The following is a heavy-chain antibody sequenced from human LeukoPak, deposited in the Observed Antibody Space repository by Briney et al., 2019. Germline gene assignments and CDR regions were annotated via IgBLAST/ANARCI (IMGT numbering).Heavy chain of an antibody. CDR3: ARHSGASPHYFDY. J-gene: IGHJ4*02. Sequence: SETLSLTCTVSGGSISNYYWSWIRQPPGKGLEWIGFIYYSGTTHYNPSLKSRVTMSVATSNNQFSLRLSSGTAADTAIYYCARHSGASPHYFDYWGQGALVTVSS. CDR1: GGSISNYY. V-gene: IGHV4-59*08. CDR2: IYYSGTT. D-gene: IGHD1-26*01.